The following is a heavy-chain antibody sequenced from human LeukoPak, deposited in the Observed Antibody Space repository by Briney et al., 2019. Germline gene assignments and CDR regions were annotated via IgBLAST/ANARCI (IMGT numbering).Heavy chain of an antibody. CDR1: GGSFSGYY. V-gene: IGHV4-34*01. D-gene: IGHD2-15*01. Sequence: SETLSLTCAVYGGSFSGYYWSWIRQPPGKGLEWIGEINHSGSTNYNPSLKSRVTISVDTSKNQFSLKLSSVTAADTAVYYCATTGYCSGGSCPGRFDYWGQGTLVTVSS. J-gene: IGHJ4*02. CDR2: INHSGST. CDR3: ATTGYCSGGSCPGRFDY.